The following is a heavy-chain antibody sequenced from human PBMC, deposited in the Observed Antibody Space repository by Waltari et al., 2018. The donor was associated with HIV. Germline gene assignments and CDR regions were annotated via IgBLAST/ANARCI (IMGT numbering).Heavy chain of an antibody. V-gene: IGHV1-8*01. CDR3: ARRASSWYENRENYFYGMDV. CDR2: MNPDSGNT. Sequence: VQLVQSGAEVKKPGASVKVSCKAFGYTFTSYDINWVRQATGQGLEWMGWMNPDSGNTGYAKEFQGRVTMTRKTSITTAYMELSGLRSEDTAVYYCARRASSWYENRENYFYGMDVWGQGTTVTVSS. CDR1: GYTFTSYD. D-gene: IGHD6-13*01. J-gene: IGHJ6*02.